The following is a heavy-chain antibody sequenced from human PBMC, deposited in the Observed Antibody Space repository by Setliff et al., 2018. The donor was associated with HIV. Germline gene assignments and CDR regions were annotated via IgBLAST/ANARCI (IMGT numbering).Heavy chain of an antibody. J-gene: IGHJ5*02. CDR2: VYTSGST. Sequence: SETLSLTCTVSGDSISSGSYYWSWIRQPAGKGLEWIGHVYTSGSTYYNPSLKSRLTISVDTSKNQFSLKLSSVTAADTAVYYCARGYSNVWPPIYNWFDPWGQGTLVTVSS. CDR1: GDSISSGSYY. D-gene: IGHD6-19*01. V-gene: IGHV4-61*09. CDR3: ARGYSNVWPPIYNWFDP.